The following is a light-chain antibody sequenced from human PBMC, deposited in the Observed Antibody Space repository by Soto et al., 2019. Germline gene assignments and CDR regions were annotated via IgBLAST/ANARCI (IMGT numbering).Light chain of an antibody. CDR1: SGHSIYV. CDR2: LNSDGSH. J-gene: IGLJ2*01. V-gene: IGLV4-69*01. Sequence: QLVLTQSPSASASLGASVKLTCTLSSGHSIYVIAWHQQQPGKGPRYLMKLNSDGSHRKGDGIPDRFSGSSSGAERYLTISSLQSEDEADYYCQTWDTGIRVFGGGTQLTVL. CDR3: QTWDTGIRV.